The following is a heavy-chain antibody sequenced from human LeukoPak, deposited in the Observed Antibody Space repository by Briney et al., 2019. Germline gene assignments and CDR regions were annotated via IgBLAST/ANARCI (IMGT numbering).Heavy chain of an antibody. CDR3: ARGTVTILFDY. J-gene: IGHJ4*02. D-gene: IGHD4-17*01. CDR2: LNTSGST. Sequence: PSETLSLTCFVTGGSISYYYWSWIRLPPGKGLEWIGCLNTSGSTDYNPSLKSRVTMSVDMSKNQFSLKLRSVTAADTAGYYCARGTVTILFDYWGQGTLVTVSS. V-gene: IGHV4-4*07. CDR1: GGSISYYY.